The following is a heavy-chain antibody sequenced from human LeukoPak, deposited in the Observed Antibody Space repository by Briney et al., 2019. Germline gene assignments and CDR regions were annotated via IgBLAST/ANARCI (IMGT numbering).Heavy chain of an antibody. V-gene: IGHV4-34*01. J-gene: IGHJ6*03. CDR3: AREGKITMVRGVIRYYYMDV. D-gene: IGHD3-10*01. CDR2: IYYSGST. CDR1: GGSFSGYY. Sequence: SETLSLTCAVYGGSFSGYYWSWIRQPPGKGLEWIGTIYYSGSTYYNPSLKSRVTISVDTSKNQFSLKLSSVTAAGTAVYYCAREGKITMVRGVIRYYYMDVWGKGTTVTISS.